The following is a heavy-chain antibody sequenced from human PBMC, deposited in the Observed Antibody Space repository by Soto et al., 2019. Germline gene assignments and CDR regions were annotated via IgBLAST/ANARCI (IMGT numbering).Heavy chain of an antibody. CDR3: AKDAVSRDGVWLAHD. CDR1: GFSFSDYA. V-gene: IGHV3-23*01. D-gene: IGHD5-12*01. CDR2: LYGSGGGI. Sequence: VQLLESGGGLVQPGGSLRLSCATSGFSFSDYAMIWVRQAPGKGLEWVSGLYGSGGGIHYADSVKGRFTISGDNYANSIYLQMNSLRVEDTAIYYCAKDAVSRDGVWLAHDWGQGTVVTVSS. J-gene: IGHJ1*01.